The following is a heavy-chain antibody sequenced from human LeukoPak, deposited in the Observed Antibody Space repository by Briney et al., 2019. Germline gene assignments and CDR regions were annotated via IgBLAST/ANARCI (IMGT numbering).Heavy chain of an antibody. Sequence: PSETLYLTCAVYGGSFSGYYWSWIRQPPGKGLEWIGEINHSGSTNYNPSLKSRVTISVDTSKNQFSLKLSSVTAADTAVYYCARGTYYDFWSGYRGGVFDYWGQGTLVTVSS. J-gene: IGHJ4*02. CDR1: GGSFSGYY. D-gene: IGHD3-3*01. CDR3: ARGTYYDFWSGYRGGVFDY. V-gene: IGHV4-34*01. CDR2: INHSGST.